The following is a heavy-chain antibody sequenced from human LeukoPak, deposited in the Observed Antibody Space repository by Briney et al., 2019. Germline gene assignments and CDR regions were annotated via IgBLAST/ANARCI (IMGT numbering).Heavy chain of an antibody. Sequence: GASVKVSCKVSGYTLTELSMHWVRQATGQGLEWMGWMNPNSGNTGYAQKFQGRVTMTRNNSISTAYMELSSLRSEDTAVYFCARVGSGSYYPFDYWGQGTLVTASS. CDR3: ARVGSGSYYPFDY. J-gene: IGHJ4*02. CDR2: MNPNSGNT. CDR1: GYTLTELS. D-gene: IGHD3-10*01. V-gene: IGHV1-8*01.